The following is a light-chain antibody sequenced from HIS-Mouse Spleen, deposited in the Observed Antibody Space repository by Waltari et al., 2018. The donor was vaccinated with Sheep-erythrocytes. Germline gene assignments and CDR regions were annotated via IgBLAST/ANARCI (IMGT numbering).Light chain of an antibody. Sequence: QSALTQPASVSGSPGQSITISCTGTSSDVGGYNYVSWYQQHPGKAPKPMIYDVSNRPAGVSNRFPGSKSGNTASLTISGLQAEDEADYYCSSYTSSSSYVFGTGTKVTVL. CDR2: DVS. J-gene: IGLJ1*01. V-gene: IGLV2-14*03. CDR1: SSDVGGYNY. CDR3: SSYTSSSSYV.